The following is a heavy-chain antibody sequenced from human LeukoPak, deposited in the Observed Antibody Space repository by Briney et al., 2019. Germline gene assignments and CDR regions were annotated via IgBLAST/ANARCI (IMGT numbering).Heavy chain of an antibody. CDR1: GFTFRTIS. Sequence: GGSLSSSGLASGFTFRTISRTWFPQAPGKGWRWFQCISSDKTYIHYADSVKGRFTISRDNAKNSLYLQMNSLRAEDTAVYYCARAPGTIYSNYANPDYWGQGTLVTVSS. D-gene: IGHD4-11*01. V-gene: IGHV3-21*01. CDR3: ARAPGTIYSNYANPDY. J-gene: IGHJ4*02. CDR2: ISSDKTYI.